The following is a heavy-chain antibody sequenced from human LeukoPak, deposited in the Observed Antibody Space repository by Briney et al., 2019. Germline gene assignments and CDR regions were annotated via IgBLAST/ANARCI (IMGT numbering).Heavy chain of an antibody. CDR1: GGSISSYY. D-gene: IGHD5-24*01. Sequence: PSETLSLTCTVSGGSISSYYWSWIRQPPGKGLEWIGYIYYSGSTNYNPSLKSRVTISVDTSKNQFSLKLSSVTAADTAVYYCARGIEMATIEFDYWGQGTLVTVPS. J-gene: IGHJ4*02. CDR3: ARGIEMATIEFDY. CDR2: IYYSGST. V-gene: IGHV4-59*01.